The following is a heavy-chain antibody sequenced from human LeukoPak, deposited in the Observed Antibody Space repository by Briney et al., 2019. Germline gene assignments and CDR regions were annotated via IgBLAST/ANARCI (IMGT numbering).Heavy chain of an antibody. D-gene: IGHD3-10*01. Sequence: GASVKVSCKASVYTFTSYGISWVRQAPGQGLVWMGWISAYNGNTNYAQKLQGRVTMTTDTSTSTAYMELRSLRSDDTAVYYCARVPLWFGEFQFDYWGQGTLVTVSS. CDR1: VYTFTSYG. CDR3: ARVPLWFGEFQFDY. J-gene: IGHJ4*02. CDR2: ISAYNGNT. V-gene: IGHV1-18*01.